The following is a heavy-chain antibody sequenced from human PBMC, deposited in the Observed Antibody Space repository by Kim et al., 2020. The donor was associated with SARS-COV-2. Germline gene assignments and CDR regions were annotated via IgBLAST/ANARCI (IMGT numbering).Heavy chain of an antibody. Sequence: KYYSTSLKTRLTISKDTSKNQVVLTMTNMDPVDTATYYCARTFARGNSDYWGQGTLVTVSS. D-gene: IGHD2-21*02. CDR2: K. J-gene: IGHJ4*02. CDR3: ARTFARGNSDY. V-gene: IGHV2-70*01.